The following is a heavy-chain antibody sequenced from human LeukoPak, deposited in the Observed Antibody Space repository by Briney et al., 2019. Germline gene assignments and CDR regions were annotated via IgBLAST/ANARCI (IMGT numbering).Heavy chain of an antibody. Sequence: ASVKVSCKASGYTFTSYGISWVRQAPGQGLDWMGLISAYNCNTNYAQKLQGRVTINIKRYASTAYMEMSSLRSEDMAVYYCARECGGVVITVSSGFDYWGQGTLVTVSS. D-gene: IGHD3-3*01. J-gene: IGHJ4*02. CDR2: ISAYNCNT. V-gene: IGHV1-18*03. CDR3: ARECGGVVITVSSGFDY. CDR1: GYTFTSYG.